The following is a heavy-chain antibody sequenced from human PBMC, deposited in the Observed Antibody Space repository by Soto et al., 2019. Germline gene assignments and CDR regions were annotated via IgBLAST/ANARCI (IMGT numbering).Heavy chain of an antibody. CDR1: GGSIRSGSYY. CDR2: IYYSGST. D-gene: IGHD4-17*01. Sequence: PSETLSLTCIVSGGSIRSGSYYWGWIRQPPGKGLEWIGYIYYSGSTNYNPSLKSRVTISVDTSKNQFSLKLSSVTAADTAVYYCARSEDYGDYALDYWGQGTLVTVSS. V-gene: IGHV4-61*01. CDR3: ARSEDYGDYALDY. J-gene: IGHJ4*02.